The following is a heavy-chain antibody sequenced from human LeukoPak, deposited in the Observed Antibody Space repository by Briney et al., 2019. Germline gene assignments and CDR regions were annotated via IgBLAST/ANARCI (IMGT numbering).Heavy chain of an antibody. D-gene: IGHD6-19*01. CDR2: IGTAGDT. Sequence: GGSLRLSCAASGFTFSRYDMHWVRQATGKGLEWVSSIGTAGDTYYAGSVKGRFTISRENAKNSLYLQMNSLTAGDTAVYYCAGAGSETQWRAFDFWGQGALVTVFS. CDR3: AGAGSETQWRAFDF. J-gene: IGHJ4*02. V-gene: IGHV3-13*01. CDR1: GFTFSRYD.